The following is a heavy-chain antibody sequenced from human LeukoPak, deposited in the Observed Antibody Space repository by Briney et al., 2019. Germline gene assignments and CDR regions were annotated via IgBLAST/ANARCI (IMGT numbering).Heavy chain of an antibody. CDR1: GFTFSDYW. D-gene: IGHD3-22*01. CDR2: IKQDGSEK. Sequence: GGSLRLSCAASGFTFSDYWMHWVRQAPGKGLEWVANIKQDGSEKYYVDSVKGRFTISRDNAKNTLYLQMNSPRAEDTAVYYCARDGSSGYYPSPYFDYWGQGTLVTVSS. J-gene: IGHJ4*02. V-gene: IGHV3-7*01. CDR3: ARDGSSGYYPSPYFDY.